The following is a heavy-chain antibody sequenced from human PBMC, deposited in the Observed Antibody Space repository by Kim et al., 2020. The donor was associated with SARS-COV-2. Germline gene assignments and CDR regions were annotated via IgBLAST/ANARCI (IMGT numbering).Heavy chain of an antibody. V-gene: IGHV1-2*06. D-gene: IGHD6-19*01. Sequence: ASVKVSCKASGYTFTGYYMHWVRQAPGQGLEWMGRINPNSGGTNYAQKFQGRVTMTRDTSISTAYMELSRLRSDDTAVYYCARKEIAVAGTREFDYWGQGTLVTVSS. CDR3: ARKEIAVAGTREFDY. J-gene: IGHJ4*02. CDR1: GYTFTGYY. CDR2: INPNSGGT.